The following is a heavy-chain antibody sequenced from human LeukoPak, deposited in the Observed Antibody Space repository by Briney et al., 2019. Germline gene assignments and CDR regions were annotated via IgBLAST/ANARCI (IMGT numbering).Heavy chain of an antibody. Sequence: PSETLSLTCAVYDGSFSGYYWSWIRQPPGKGLEWIGEINHSGSTNYNPSLKSRVTISLDTSKNQFSLKLTSVTAADTAVYYCARAVGTDGYNLWVYWGQGTLVTVSS. D-gene: IGHD5-24*01. V-gene: IGHV4-34*01. J-gene: IGHJ4*02. CDR3: ARAVGTDGYNLWVY. CDR2: INHSGST. CDR1: DGSFSGYY.